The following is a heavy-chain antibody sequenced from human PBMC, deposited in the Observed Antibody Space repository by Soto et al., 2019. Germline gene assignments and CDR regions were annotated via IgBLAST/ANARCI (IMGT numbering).Heavy chain of an antibody. J-gene: IGHJ6*03. CDR2: INDSGNI. CDR3: ARGVILWFGELSRRGGYHYHMDV. CDR1: GGSFSGYQ. D-gene: IGHD3-10*01. V-gene: IGHV4-34*01. Sequence: QVQLQQWGAGLLKPSETLSLTCAVYGGSFSGYQWSWIRQTPGKGLEWIGEINDSGNINYNPSLKSRVTILLDTPKKQISLKLSSVTAADSAVYYCARGVILWFGELSRRGGYHYHMDVWGKGTTVTVSS.